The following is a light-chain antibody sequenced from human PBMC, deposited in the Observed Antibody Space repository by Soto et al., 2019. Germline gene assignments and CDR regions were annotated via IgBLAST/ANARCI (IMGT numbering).Light chain of an antibody. V-gene: IGLV4-69*01. CDR3: QTWDTGIVV. CDR1: RGHSSYA. Sequence: QSVLTQSPSASASLGASVKLTCSLNRGHSSYAIAWHQQQPEKGPRYLMKLNSDGSHSKGDGIPDRFSGSSSGAERYLTISSLQSEDEADYYCQTWDTGIVVFGGGTKVTVL. CDR2: LNSDGSH. J-gene: IGLJ2*01.